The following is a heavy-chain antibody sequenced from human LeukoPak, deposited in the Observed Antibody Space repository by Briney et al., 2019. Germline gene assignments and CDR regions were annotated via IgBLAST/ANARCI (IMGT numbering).Heavy chain of an antibody. CDR1: GYIFTGYY. Sequence: ASVKVSCKASGYIFTGYYMHWVRQAPGQGLEWMGWINLNSGGTNYAQKFQGRVTLTRDTSINTAYMELSRLRSDDTAVYYCASWADRNAPVVVCGYWGQGTLVAVSS. V-gene: IGHV1-2*02. J-gene: IGHJ4*02. CDR2: INLNSGGT. D-gene: IGHD2-21*01. CDR3: ASWADRNAPVVVCGY.